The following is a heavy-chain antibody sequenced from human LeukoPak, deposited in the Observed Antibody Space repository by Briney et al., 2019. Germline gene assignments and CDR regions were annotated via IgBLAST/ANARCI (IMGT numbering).Heavy chain of an antibody. V-gene: IGHV3-33*06. CDR3: AKEADDYGDYGGAVY. J-gene: IGHJ4*02. D-gene: IGHD4-17*01. CDR2: IWYDGSNK. CDR1: GFTFSSYG. Sequence: GRSLRLSCAASGFTFSSYGMHWVRQAPGKGLEWVAVIWYDGSNKYYADSVKGRFTISRDNSKNTLYLQMNSLRAEDTAVYYCAKEADDYGDYGGAVYWGQGTRVTVSS.